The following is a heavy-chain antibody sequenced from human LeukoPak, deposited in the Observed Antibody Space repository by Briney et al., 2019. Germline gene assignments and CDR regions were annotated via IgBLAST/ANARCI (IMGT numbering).Heavy chain of an antibody. J-gene: IGHJ4*02. D-gene: IGHD5-24*01. CDR2: ISGSGGST. CDR1: GFTFSSYA. Sequence: GGSLRPSCAASGFTFSSYAMRWVRQAPGMGLEWVSAISGSGGSTYYADSVKGRFTISRDNSKNTLYLQMNSLRAEDTAVYYCAKAAGGERWLQPDYWGQGTLVTVSS. CDR3: AKAAGGERWLQPDY. V-gene: IGHV3-23*01.